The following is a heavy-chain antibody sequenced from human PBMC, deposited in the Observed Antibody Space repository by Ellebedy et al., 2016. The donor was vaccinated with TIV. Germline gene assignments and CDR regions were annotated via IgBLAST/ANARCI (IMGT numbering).Heavy chain of an antibody. CDR3: ARDEYNISWFKY. J-gene: IGHJ4*02. V-gene: IGHV4-34*12. CDR1: GGSLSGYY. Sequence: SQTLSLTCAVPGGSLSGYYWSWIRQPPGKGLEWIGAFVHTGATNYNPSLKSRVTISVDTSKNQFSLKLSSVTAADAAVYYCARDEYNISWFKYWGQGTLVTVSS. CDR2: FVHTGAT. D-gene: IGHD6-13*01.